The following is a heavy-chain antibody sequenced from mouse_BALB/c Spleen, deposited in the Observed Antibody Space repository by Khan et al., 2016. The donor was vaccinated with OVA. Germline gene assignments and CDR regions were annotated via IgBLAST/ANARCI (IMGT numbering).Heavy chain of an antibody. CDR2: ISYSGST. J-gene: IGHJ1*01. D-gene: IGHD2-2*01. CDR3: ARGLRGWYFDV. V-gene: IGHV3-2*02. Sequence: EVELVESGPGLVKPSQSLSLTCTVTGYSITSDYAWNWIRQFPGNKLEWLGYISYSGSTTYNPSLRSRISITRDTSKNQFFLQLNSVTTEDTATYYCARGLRGWYFDVWGAGTTVTVSS. CDR1: GYSITSDYA.